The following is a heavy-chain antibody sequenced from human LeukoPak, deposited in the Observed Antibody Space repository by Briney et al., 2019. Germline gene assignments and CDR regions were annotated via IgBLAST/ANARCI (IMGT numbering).Heavy chain of an antibody. CDR3: ARKGYYYDSSGYYYRGPIDY. D-gene: IGHD3-22*01. CDR1: GYTFTGYY. CDR2: INPNSGGT. Sequence: ASVKVSCKASGYTFTGYYMHWVRQAPGQGLEWMGWINPNSGGTNYAQKFQGRVTMTRDTSISTAYMELSRLGSDDTAVYYCARKGYYYDSSGYYYRGPIDYWGQGTLVTVSS. V-gene: IGHV1-2*02. J-gene: IGHJ4*02.